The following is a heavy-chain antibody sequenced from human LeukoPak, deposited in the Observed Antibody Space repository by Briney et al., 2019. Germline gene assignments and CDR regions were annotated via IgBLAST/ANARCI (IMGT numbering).Heavy chain of an antibody. D-gene: IGHD3-22*01. CDR3: ARDPNYYDSSGYYLQIDY. CDR1: GFTFSSYA. CDR2: ISYDGSNK. V-gene: IGHV3-30-3*01. Sequence: GGSQRLSCAASGFTFSSYAMHWVRQAPGKGLEWVAVISYDGSNKYHAESVKGRFSISRDNSKKMLYLQMNSLRAEDTAVYYCARDPNYYDSSGYYLQIDYWGQGTLVTVSS. J-gene: IGHJ4*02.